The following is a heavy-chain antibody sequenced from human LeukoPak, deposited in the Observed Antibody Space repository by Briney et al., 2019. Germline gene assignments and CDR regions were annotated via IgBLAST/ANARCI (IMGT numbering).Heavy chain of an antibody. V-gene: IGHV1-18*01. Sequence: ASVKVSCKASGYTFTSYGISWVRQAPGQGLEWMGWISAYNGNTNYAQKLQGRVTMTTDTSTSTAYMELRSLRSDDTAVHYCARAQPDYYDSSGYSPSWDYWGQGTLVTVSS. D-gene: IGHD3-22*01. CDR2: ISAYNGNT. CDR3: ARAQPDYYDSSGYSPSWDY. CDR1: GYTFTSYG. J-gene: IGHJ4*02.